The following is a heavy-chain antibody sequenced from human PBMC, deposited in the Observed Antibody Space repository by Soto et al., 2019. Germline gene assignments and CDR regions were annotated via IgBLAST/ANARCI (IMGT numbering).Heavy chain of an antibody. J-gene: IGHJ4*02. Sequence: GASVKVSCKASGYTFTSYAIHWVRQASGQRPEWMGWINAGAGGTRYSQNFQGRVTITRDTSASTAYMELSSLTVADTAVYYCATSYGNAWYTYWGQGTQVTVSS. CDR1: GYTFTSYA. CDR3: ATSYGNAWYTY. D-gene: IGHD6-13*01. V-gene: IGHV1-3*01. CDR2: INAGAGGT.